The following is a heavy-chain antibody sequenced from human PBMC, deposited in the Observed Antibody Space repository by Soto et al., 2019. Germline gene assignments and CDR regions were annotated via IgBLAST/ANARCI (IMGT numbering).Heavy chain of an antibody. CDR2: IYYSGST. CDR3: ARSDNLLHRFAP. J-gene: IGHJ5*02. D-gene: IGHD4-4*01. Sequence: SKTLALTCTVSGDSSSSYYWSWIRQPPGKGLEWIGYIYYSGSTNYNPSLNSRVTISVDTSKTQFSLTLSSVPAADTAVHYCARSDNLLHRFAPSCQGSLVTVSS. V-gene: IGHV4-59*01. CDR1: GDSSSSYY.